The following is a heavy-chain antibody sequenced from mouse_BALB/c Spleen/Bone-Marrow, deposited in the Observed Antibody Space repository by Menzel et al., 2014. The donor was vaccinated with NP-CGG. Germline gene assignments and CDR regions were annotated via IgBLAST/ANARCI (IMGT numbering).Heavy chain of an antibody. D-gene: IGHD5-1*01. CDR2: INPSNGGT. Sequence: QVQLHQSGAELVKPGASVKLSCKASGYTFTSYYMYWVKQRPGQGLEWIGEINPSNGGTNFNEKFKSRATLTVDKSSSTAYMQLSSLTSEDSAVYYCTRLPHWGQGTSVTVSS. CDR3: TRLPH. CDR1: GYTFTSYY. J-gene: IGHJ4*01. V-gene: IGHV1S81*02.